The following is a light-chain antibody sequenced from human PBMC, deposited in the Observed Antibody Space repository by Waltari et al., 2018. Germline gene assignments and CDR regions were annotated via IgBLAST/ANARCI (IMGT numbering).Light chain of an antibody. CDR3: CSYVGGGTLV. CDR2: DVS. CDR1: SNDVGGYNF. V-gene: IGLV2-23*02. J-gene: IGLJ2*01. Sequence: QPASVSGSPGQSITISCVGTSNDVGGYNFVSWYQQHPGKVPKLMIYDVSKRPSGISYRFSGSKSGNTASLTISGLQAEDEADYYCCSYVGGGTLVFGGGTSVTVL.